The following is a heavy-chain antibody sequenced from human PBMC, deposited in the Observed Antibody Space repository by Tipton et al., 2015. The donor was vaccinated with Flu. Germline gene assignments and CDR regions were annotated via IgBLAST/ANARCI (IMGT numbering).Heavy chain of an antibody. V-gene: IGHV3-7*01. CDR2: IKQDGSEK. CDR1: GFSITNYW. CDR3: ARCGWDVGGN. J-gene: IGHJ4*02. Sequence: SLRLSCAVSGFSITNYWMCWVRQAPGKGPEWVANIKQDGSEKYYVDSVKGRFTISRDNAKNSLYLQMNSLTAVDTAVYYCARCGWDVGGNWGQGTLVTVS. D-gene: IGHD6-19*01.